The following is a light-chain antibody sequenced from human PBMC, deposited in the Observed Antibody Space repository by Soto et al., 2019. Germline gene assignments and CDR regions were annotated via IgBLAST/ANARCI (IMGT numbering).Light chain of an antibody. CDR3: QKYNSAPWT. J-gene: IGKJ1*01. V-gene: IGKV1-27*01. Sequence: DIQMTQSPSSLSASVGDRVTITCRASQGISKYLAWYQQKPGKVPKLLIYAASTLQSGVPSRFSGSGSGTDFTLTISSLQPEDVATYYCQKYNSAPWTFDQGTKVEIK. CDR2: AAS. CDR1: QGISKY.